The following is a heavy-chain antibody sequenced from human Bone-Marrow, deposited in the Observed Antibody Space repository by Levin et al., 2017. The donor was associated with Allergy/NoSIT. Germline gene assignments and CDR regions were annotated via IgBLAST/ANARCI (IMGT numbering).Heavy chain of an antibody. CDR1: GFTFSSYA. Sequence: GESLKISCAASGFTFSSYAMSWVRQAPGKGLEWVSVVSGSGGTTYYADSVKGRFTISRDNSKNTLYLQMSSLRAEDTAVYYCAKAKDSYDTTAYYRVRYYDSWGQGVLVAVSS. J-gene: IGHJ4*02. CDR3: AKAKDSYDTTAYYRVRYYDS. CDR2: VSGSGGTT. D-gene: IGHD3-22*01. V-gene: IGHV3-23*01.